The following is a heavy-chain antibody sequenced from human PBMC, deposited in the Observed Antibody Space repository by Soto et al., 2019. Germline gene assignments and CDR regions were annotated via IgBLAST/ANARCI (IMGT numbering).Heavy chain of an antibody. V-gene: IGHV3-21*01. D-gene: IGHD6-19*01. CDR2: ISISSTYI. J-gene: IGHJ3*02. Sequence: GGPLRLSCAASGFTFSSYSMNWVRQAPGKGLEWVSSISISSTYIYYADSVKGRFTISRDNAKNSLYLQMNSLRAEDTAVYYCARDPGIAVAAFDIWGQGTMVTVSS. CDR1: GFTFSSYS. CDR3: ARDPGIAVAAFDI.